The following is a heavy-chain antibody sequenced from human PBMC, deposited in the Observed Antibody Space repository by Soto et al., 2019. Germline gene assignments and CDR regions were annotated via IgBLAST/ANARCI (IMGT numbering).Heavy chain of an antibody. V-gene: IGHV3-21*01. CDR2: ISNGNTYI. CDR3: AREASGWDSYYYYYMDV. CDR1: GFTFSSYS. D-gene: IGHD6-19*01. Sequence: GGSLRLSCAASGFTFSSYSMNWVRQAPGKGLEWVSFISNGNTYIYYSDSVNGRFTISRVNAKNSLYLKMNSLRAEDTAVYYCAREASGWDSYYYYYMDVWGKGTTVTVSS. J-gene: IGHJ6*03.